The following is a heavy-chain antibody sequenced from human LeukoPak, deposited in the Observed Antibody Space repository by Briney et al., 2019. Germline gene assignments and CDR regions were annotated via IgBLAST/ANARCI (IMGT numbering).Heavy chain of an antibody. CDR3: ASENDCSGGSCYSRFDY. CDR2: ISYDGSNK. CDR1: GFTFSSYA. J-gene: IGHJ4*02. V-gene: IGHV3-30*01. Sequence: GGSLRLSCAASGFTFSSYAMHWVRQAPGKGLEWVAVISYDGSNKYYADSVRGRFTISRDNSKNTLYLQMNSLRAEDTAVYYCASENDCSGGSCYSRFDYWGQGTLVTVSS. D-gene: IGHD2-15*01.